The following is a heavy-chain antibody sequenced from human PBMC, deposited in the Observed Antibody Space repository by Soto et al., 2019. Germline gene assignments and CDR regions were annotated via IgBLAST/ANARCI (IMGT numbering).Heavy chain of an antibody. J-gene: IGHJ4*02. CDR2: IYYSGST. Sequence: PSETLSLTCTVSGGSVSSGSYYWSWIRQPPGKGLEWIGYIYYSGSTNYNPSLKSRVTISVDTSKNQFSLKLSSVTAADTAVYYCARWGIAAAGADYWGQGTLVTVSS. D-gene: IGHD6-13*01. V-gene: IGHV4-61*01. CDR3: ARWGIAAAGADY. CDR1: GGSVSSGSYY.